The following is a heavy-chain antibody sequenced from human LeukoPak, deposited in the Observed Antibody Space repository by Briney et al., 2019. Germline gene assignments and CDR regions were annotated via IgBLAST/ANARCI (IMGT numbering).Heavy chain of an antibody. D-gene: IGHD6-6*01. CDR2: INHSGST. Sequence: SETLSLTGAGYGGSCSDYYWSWIRQPPGKGLEWMGEINHSGSTNYNPSLKSRVTISVDTSKNQFSMKLSSVTAADTAVYYCAGSMAARLDFWGQGTLVTVSS. CDR1: GGSCSDYY. J-gene: IGHJ4*02. V-gene: IGHV4-34*01. CDR3: AGSMAARLDF.